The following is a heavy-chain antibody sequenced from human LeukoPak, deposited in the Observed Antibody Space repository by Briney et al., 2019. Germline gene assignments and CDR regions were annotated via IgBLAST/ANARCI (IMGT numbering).Heavy chain of an antibody. J-gene: IGHJ4*02. D-gene: IGHD6-13*01. Sequence: GGSLRLSCAASGFTFSTYSMHWVRQAPGKGLEWVANIKQDGTEKYYVDSVKGRFTISRDNAKNSLYLQMNSLRAEDTAVYYCAKAPRIAAAGTFDYWGQGTLVTVSS. CDR3: AKAPRIAAAGTFDY. CDR2: IKQDGTEK. V-gene: IGHV3-7*03. CDR1: GFTFSTYS.